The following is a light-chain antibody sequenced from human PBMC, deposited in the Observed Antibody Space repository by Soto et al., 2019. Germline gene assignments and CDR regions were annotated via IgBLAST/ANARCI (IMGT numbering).Light chain of an antibody. CDR1: QSVSRTY. Sequence: EIVLTQSPGTLSLSPGERATLSCRASQSVSRTYFAWYQQKPGQAPRLLIFATSNRATGIPDRFSGSGSGTDFTLTISRLEPEDFAVYYCQEYGGSPLYAFGQGTKLEIK. CDR2: ATS. V-gene: IGKV3-20*01. J-gene: IGKJ2*01. CDR3: QEYGGSPLYA.